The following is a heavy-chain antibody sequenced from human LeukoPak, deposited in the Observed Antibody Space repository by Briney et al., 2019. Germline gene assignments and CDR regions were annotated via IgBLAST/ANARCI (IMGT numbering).Heavy chain of an antibody. CDR3: ALAAAGTLDY. CDR1: GFTFSSYS. J-gene: IGHJ4*02. CDR2: ISSSSSCI. Sequence: PGGSLRLSCAASGFTFSSYSMNWVRQAPGKGLEWVSSISSSSSCIYYADSVKGRFTISRDNAKNSLYLQMNSLRAEDTAVYYCALAAAGTLDYWGQGTLVTVSS. V-gene: IGHV3-21*01. D-gene: IGHD6-13*01.